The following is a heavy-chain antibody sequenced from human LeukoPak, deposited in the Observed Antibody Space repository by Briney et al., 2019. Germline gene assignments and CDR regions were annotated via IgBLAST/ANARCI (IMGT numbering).Heavy chain of an antibody. J-gene: IGHJ4*02. V-gene: IGHV3-48*03. CDR1: GFTLSNYE. CDR3: AVMFDY. CDR2: ISSSGSTS. Sequence: PGGSLRLSCAASGFTLSNYEMNWVRQAPGKGLEWVSYISSSGSTSYYADSVKGRFTISRDNAKNSLYLEMNSLRAEDTAAYYCAVMFDYWGQGTLVTVSS.